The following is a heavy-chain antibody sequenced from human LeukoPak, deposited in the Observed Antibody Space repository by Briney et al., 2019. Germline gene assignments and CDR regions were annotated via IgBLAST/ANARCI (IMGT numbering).Heavy chain of an antibody. V-gene: IGHV4-59*08. CDR2: IYYSGST. CDR3: ARLLPIDYDILTGYSLGYYYYGMDV. D-gene: IGHD3-9*01. CDR1: GGFISSYY. Sequence: SETLSLTCTVSGGFISSYYWSWIRQPPGKGLEWIGYIYYSGSTNYNPSLKSRVTISVDTSKNQFSLKLSSVTAADTAVYYCARLLPIDYDILTGYSLGYYYYGMDVWGQGTTVTVSS. J-gene: IGHJ6*02.